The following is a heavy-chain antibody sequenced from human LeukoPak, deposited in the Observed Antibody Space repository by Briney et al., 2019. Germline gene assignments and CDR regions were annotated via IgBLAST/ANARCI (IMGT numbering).Heavy chain of an antibody. CDR3: AKIVDNNYPRSVDS. CDR2: ISVSGAGT. CDR1: GFAFSSYA. D-gene: IGHD2-21*01. Sequence: PGGSLRLSCAGSGFAFSSYAMSWVRQAPGKGLEWVSGISVSGAGTYYADSVKGRFTISRDNSKDTLYLQMNSLRAEDTAIFYCAKIVDNNYPRSVDSWGQGTLVTVSS. J-gene: IGHJ4*02. V-gene: IGHV3-23*01.